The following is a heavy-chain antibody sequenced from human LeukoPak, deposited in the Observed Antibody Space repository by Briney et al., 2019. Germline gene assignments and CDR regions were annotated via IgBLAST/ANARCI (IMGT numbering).Heavy chain of an antibody. CDR1: GFTFSDYY. J-gene: IGHJ4*02. V-gene: IGHV3-11*01. CDR2: ISSSGTTI. D-gene: IGHD3-10*01. CDR3: AKELTDYYGSGSYWE. Sequence: GGSLRLSCAAPGFTFSDYYMSWIRQAPGKGLEWVSYISSSGTTIYYADSVKGRFTISRDNSKNTLYLQMNSLRAEDTAVYYCAKELTDYYGSGSYWEWGQGTLVTVSS.